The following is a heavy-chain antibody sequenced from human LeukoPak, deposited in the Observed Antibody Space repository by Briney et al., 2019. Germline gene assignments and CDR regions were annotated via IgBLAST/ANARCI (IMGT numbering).Heavy chain of an antibody. Sequence: GGSLRLSCVASGFTFSNYAMSWVRQAPGKGLEWVSLISADGGSTFSADSVKGRFSISRGNSKNSLYLQMNSLRSEDTAMYYCAKESGKFDYWGQGTLVAVSS. CDR2: ISADGGST. CDR1: GFTFSNYA. CDR3: AKESGKFDY. V-gene: IGHV3-43*02. J-gene: IGHJ4*02.